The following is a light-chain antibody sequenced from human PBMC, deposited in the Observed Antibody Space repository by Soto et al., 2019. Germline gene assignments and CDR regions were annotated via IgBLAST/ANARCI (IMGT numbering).Light chain of an antibody. V-gene: IGKV1-39*01. J-gene: IGKJ1*01. CDR3: QHYSTVWA. Sequence: DIQMTQSPSSLSASVEDRVIITCRASQSISNHLNWYQQKPGKAPKLLIYDASSLESGVPSRFSGSGYGTDFTLTISSLQPDDFATYYCQHYSTVWAFGQGTKVDI. CDR2: DAS. CDR1: QSISNH.